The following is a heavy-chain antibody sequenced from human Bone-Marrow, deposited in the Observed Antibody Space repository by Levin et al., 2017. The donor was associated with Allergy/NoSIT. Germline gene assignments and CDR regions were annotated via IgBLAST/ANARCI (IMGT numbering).Heavy chain of an antibody. D-gene: IGHD3-10*01. Sequence: GESLKISCAASGFTVSNSYMSWVRQAPGTGLQWVSIIYRGGTTYYADSVKGRFTISRDNSKNTLYLQMNSLRVEDTAVYYCARDGVSGDYGSGSYFSNWGQGTLVTVSS. J-gene: IGHJ4*02. CDR1: GFTVSNSY. CDR3: ARDGVSGDYGSGSYFSN. CDR2: IYRGGTT. V-gene: IGHV3-53*01.